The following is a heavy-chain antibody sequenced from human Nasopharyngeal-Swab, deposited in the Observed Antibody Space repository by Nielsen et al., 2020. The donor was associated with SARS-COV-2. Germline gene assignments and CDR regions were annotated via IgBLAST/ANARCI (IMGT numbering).Heavy chain of an antibody. CDR3: ARVANHSMDS. V-gene: IGHV3-53*01. CDR2: IYSGGTT. CDR1: GLIVSSNY. Sequence: GGSLRLSCAVSGLIVSSNYMSWVRQAPGKGLEWVSIIYSGGTTYYADSVRGRFTISRDNSKNTLSLQMSSLRAEDTAVYYCARVANHSMDSWGQGTLVTVSS. D-gene: IGHD1-14*01. J-gene: IGHJ4*02.